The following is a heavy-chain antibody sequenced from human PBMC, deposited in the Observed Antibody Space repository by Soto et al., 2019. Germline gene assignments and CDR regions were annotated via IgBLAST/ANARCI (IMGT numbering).Heavy chain of an antibody. Sequence: SETLSLTCTVSGGSITSGDYYWSWIRQAPGKGLEWIGYIYYRGSTHYNLSLKSRVTISVDTSQNQFSLKLSSVTAADTAIYYCAVDKGLRDGMEVWGQWTTVTVSS. D-gene: IGHD5-12*01. CDR3: AVDKGLRDGMEV. V-gene: IGHV4-30-4*01. CDR2: IYYRGST. CDR1: GGSITSGDYY. J-gene: IGHJ6*02.